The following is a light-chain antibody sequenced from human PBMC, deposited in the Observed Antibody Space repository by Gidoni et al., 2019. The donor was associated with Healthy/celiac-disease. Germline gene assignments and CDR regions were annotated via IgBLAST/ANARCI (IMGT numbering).Light chain of an antibody. CDR1: QSVSSH. V-gene: IGKV3-15*01. J-gene: IGKJ4*01. CDR3: QQYNNWPPLT. Sequence: EIVMTQSPDTLAVSPGEIATLSCRASQSVSSHFAWSQQKPGQAPRLLIYGASTRATGIPARFSGSGSGTEFTLTISSLQSEDFAVYYCQQYNNWPPLTFGGGTKVEIK. CDR2: GAS.